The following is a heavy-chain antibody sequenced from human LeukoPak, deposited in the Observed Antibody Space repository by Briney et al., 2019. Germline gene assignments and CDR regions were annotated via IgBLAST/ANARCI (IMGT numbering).Heavy chain of an antibody. CDR2: INPNSGGT. CDR1: GYTFTGYN. D-gene: IGHD3-10*01. Sequence: ASVKVSCKASGYTFTGYNIHWVRQVPGQGPEWMGWINPNSGGTNFAQKFQGRVTMTRDTSISTAYMELSRLTSDDTAVYYCARNIWFGESSDAFDIWGQGTMVTVSS. V-gene: IGHV1-2*02. J-gene: IGHJ3*02. CDR3: ARNIWFGESSDAFDI.